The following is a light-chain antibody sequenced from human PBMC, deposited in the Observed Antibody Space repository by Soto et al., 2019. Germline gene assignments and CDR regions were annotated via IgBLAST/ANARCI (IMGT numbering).Light chain of an antibody. CDR2: EVR. CDR1: SRDIGAYNL. CDR3: SAYTSRSTLV. V-gene: IGLV2-14*01. J-gene: IGLJ2*01. Sequence: QSALTQPASVSGSPGQSITISCSGTSRDIGAYNLVSWYQQPPGKAPKLLIYEVRNRPSGISYRFSGSKSGTSASLTISSLLPEYEADYYCSAYTSRSTLVFGGWTKLTVL.